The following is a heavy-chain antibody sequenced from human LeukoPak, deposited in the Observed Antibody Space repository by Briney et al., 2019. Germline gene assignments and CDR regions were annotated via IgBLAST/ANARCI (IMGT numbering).Heavy chain of an antibody. CDR3: ASSSGSSPHSYGMDV. V-gene: IGHV4-59*08. CDR1: GGSISSYY. CDR2: IYYSGSA. J-gene: IGHJ6*02. Sequence: SETLSLTCTLSGGSISSYYWSWIRQPPGKGLEWIGYIYYSGSANYNPSLRSRFTISVDTSKNQFSLKLSSVTAADTAVYYCASSSGSSPHSYGMDVWGQGTTVTVSS. D-gene: IGHD3-10*01.